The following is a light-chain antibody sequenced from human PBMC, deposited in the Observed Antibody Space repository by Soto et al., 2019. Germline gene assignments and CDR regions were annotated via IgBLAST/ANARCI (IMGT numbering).Light chain of an antibody. CDR2: QDT. J-gene: IGLJ2*01. CDR1: KLGDKY. CDR3: QVWDDTTKSEV. Sequence: SYELTQPPSVSVSPGQTANITCSGDKLGDKYACWYQQKPGQSPVLLIYQDTKRPSGIPERFSGSNSGTTATLTISGTQAMDEADYYCQVWDDTTKSEVFGGGTKVTVL. V-gene: IGLV3-1*01.